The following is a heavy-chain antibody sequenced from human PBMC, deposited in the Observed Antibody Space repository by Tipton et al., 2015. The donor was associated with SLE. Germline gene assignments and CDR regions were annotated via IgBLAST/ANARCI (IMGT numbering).Heavy chain of an antibody. CDR1: GYSISSGYY. J-gene: IGHJ4*02. CDR2: IYHSGST. CDR3: ARDTRIRSPHLDY. Sequence: TLSLTCAVSGYSISSGYYWGWIRQPPGKGLEWIGSIYHSGSTYYNPSLKSRVTISVDTSKNQFSLKLSSVTAADTAVYYCARDTRIRSPHLDYWGQGTLVTVSS. V-gene: IGHV4-38-2*02. D-gene: IGHD2-15*01.